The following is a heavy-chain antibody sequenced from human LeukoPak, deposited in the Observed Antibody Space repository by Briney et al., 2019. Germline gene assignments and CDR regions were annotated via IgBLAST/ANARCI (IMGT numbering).Heavy chain of an antibody. V-gene: IGHV3-21*01. Sequence: PGGSLRLSCAASGFTFSSYSMNWVRRAPGKGLEWVSSISSSSSYIYYADSVKGRFTISRDNAKNSLYLQMNSLRAEDTAVYYCARELSPAVKFYFDSWGQGTQVTVSS. CDR1: GFTFSSYS. D-gene: IGHD2/OR15-2a*01. CDR2: ISSSSSYI. CDR3: ARELSPAVKFYFDS. J-gene: IGHJ4*02.